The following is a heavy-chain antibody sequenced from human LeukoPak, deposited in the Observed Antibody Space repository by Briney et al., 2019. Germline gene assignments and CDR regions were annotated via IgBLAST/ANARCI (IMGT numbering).Heavy chain of an antibody. CDR1: GYTLTELS. J-gene: IGHJ4*02. CDR2: FDPEDGET. V-gene: IGHV1-24*01. Sequence: ASVKVSCKVSGYTLTELSMHWVRQAPGKGLEWMGGFDPEDGETIYAQKFQGRVTMTEDTSTDTAYMELSSLRSEDTAVYYCATVQIDYGDYAYYFDYWGQGPWSPSPQ. CDR3: ATVQIDYGDYAYYFDY. D-gene: IGHD4-17*01.